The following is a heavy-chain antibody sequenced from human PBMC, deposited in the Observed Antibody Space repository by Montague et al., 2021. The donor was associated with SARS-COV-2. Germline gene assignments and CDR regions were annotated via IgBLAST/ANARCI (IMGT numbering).Heavy chain of an antibody. D-gene: IGHD3-22*01. Sequence: TLSLTCTVSGGSISSGGYYWSWIRQHPGKRLEWTGYIYYSGSTYYNPSLKSRAIIIVDTSKNQFSLQMSSVTAADTAVYYCARSTEPMMIQIITSLNGDFDLWGRGALVTVSS. CDR2: IYYSGST. J-gene: IGHJ2*01. CDR1: GGSISSGGYY. V-gene: IGHV4-31*03. CDR3: ARSTEPMMIQIITSLNGDFDL.